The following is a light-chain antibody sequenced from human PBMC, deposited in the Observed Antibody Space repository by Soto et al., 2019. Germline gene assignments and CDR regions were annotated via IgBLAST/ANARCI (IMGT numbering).Light chain of an antibody. Sequence: DIQMTQSPSSLSASVGDRVTITCRASQSISSYVNWYQQKPGKAPKLLIYAASILQSGVPSRFSGSGSGTDFTLTISSLQPDDFATYSCQQSYSTLLTFGQGTKVEIK. CDR2: AAS. V-gene: IGKV1-39*01. J-gene: IGKJ1*01. CDR3: QQSYSTLLT. CDR1: QSISSY.